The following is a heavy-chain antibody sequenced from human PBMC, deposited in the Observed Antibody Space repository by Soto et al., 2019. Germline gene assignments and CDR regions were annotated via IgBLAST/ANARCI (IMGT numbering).Heavy chain of an antibody. CDR2: IRGSTYGGTT. V-gene: IGHV3-49*04. J-gene: IGHJ6*02. CDR1: GFTSDDYDYA. CDR3: HRDGDFYGLDV. Sequence: PGGSLRLSCTFSGFTSDDYDYALTWVRQAPGKGLQWLGLIRGSTYGGTTEYAASVKGRFTISRDDSKGIAYLQMNSLKTEDTAVYYCHRDGDFYGLDVWGQGTTVTVS. D-gene: IGHD3-3*01.